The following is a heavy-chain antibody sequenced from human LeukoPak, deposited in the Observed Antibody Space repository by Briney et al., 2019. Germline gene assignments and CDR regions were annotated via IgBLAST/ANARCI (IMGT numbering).Heavy chain of an antibody. CDR1: GYTFTGYY. CDR2: INPNSGGT. Sequence: ASVKVSCKASGYTFTGYYMHWVRQAPGQGFEWMGWINPNSGGTNYAQKFQGWVTMTRDTSISTAYMELSRLRSDDTAVYYCARDVGVYYFDYWGQGTLVTVSS. CDR3: ARDVGVYYFDY. D-gene: IGHD1-26*01. J-gene: IGHJ4*02. V-gene: IGHV1-2*04.